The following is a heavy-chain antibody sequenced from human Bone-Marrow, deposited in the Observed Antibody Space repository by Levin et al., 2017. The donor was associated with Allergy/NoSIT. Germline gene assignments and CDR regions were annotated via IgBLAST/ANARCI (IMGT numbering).Heavy chain of an antibody. CDR2: IYPGDSDT. CDR3: ARCRLSGYTYDPFDI. Sequence: KVGESLKISCKASGYSFANYLIAWVRQMPGKGLEWMGMIYPGDSDTRYSPSFQGQVTISADKSITTAYLQWSSLEASDTAIYYCARCRLSGYTYDPFDIWGQGTMVTVSS. CDR1: GYSFANYL. V-gene: IGHV5-51*01. J-gene: IGHJ3*02. D-gene: IGHD5-12*01.